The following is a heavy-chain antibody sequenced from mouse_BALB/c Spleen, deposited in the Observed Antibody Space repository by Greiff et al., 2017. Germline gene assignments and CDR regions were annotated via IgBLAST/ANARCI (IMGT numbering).Heavy chain of an antibody. CDR2: ISDGGSYT. CDR1: GFTFSDYY. J-gene: IGHJ4*01. CDR3: ARGYYGSSYMDY. D-gene: IGHD1-1*01. V-gene: IGHV5-4*02. Sequence: EVQVVESGGGLVKPGGSLKLSCAASGFTFSDYYMYWVRQTPEKRLEWVATISDGGSYTYYPDSVKGRFTISRDNAKNNQYLQMSSLKSEDTAMYYCARGYYGSSYMDYWGQGTSVTVSS.